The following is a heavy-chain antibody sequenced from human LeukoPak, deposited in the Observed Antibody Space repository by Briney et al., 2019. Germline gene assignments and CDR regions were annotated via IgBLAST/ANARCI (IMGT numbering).Heavy chain of an antibody. CDR1: GGSISSGGYY. V-gene: IGHV4-30-2*01. J-gene: IGHJ4*02. CDR2: IYHSGST. Sequence: SSQTLSLTCTVSGGSISSGGYYWSWIRQPPGKGLEWIGYIYHSGSTYYNPSLKSRVTISVDRSKNQFSLKLSSVTAADTAVYYCATYCSSTSCYSSSFDYWGQGTLVTVSS. CDR3: ATYCSSTSCYSSSFDY. D-gene: IGHD2-2*02.